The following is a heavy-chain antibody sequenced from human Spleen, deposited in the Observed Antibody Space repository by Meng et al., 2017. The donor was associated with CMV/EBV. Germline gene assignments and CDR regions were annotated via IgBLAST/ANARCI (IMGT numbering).Heavy chain of an antibody. CDR1: GFSFSSYA. Sequence: GGSLRLSCGASGFSFSSYALHWVRQAPGKGLEWVAVISYDGKKKSYADSVKGRITISRDNSKNTLFLQMNTLRPEDTAIYYCASGHCRSTSCYTGEYWGQGTRVTVSS. CDR2: ISYDGKKK. J-gene: IGHJ4*02. D-gene: IGHD2-2*02. CDR3: ASGHCRSTSCYTGEY. V-gene: IGHV3-30*04.